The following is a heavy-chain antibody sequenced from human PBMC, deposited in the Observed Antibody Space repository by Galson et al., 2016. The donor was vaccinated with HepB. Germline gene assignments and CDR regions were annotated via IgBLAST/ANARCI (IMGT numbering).Heavy chain of an antibody. CDR3: ARDTSSEEWPRSSSTDY. V-gene: IGHV1-46*01. J-gene: IGHJ4*02. CDR1: GGTFSNYA. CDR2: INPTGGST. Sequence: SVKVSCKASGGTFSNYALSWVRQAPGQGLEWMGIINPTGGSTSYTQKFQGRVTMTRDTSSSTVYMELSGLRSEDTAVYYCARDTSSEEWPRSSSTDYWGQGTLVTVSP. D-gene: IGHD3-3*01.